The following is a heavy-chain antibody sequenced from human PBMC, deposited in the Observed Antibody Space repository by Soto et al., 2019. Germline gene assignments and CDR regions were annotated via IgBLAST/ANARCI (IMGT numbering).Heavy chain of an antibody. J-gene: IGHJ4*02. CDR2: IISSGSTP. CDR3: TRAAWFPYLSFY. V-gene: IGHV3-48*03. CDR1: EVXFSRLT. D-gene: IGHD3-10*01. Sequence: LKLSCATSEVXFSRLTLHVVRQAPWKGLEWISYIISSGSTPYYASSVEGRFTISRDKDKNSVYLQMESIRAQDKDLYYCTRAAWFPYLSFYRGQGALVTVSS.